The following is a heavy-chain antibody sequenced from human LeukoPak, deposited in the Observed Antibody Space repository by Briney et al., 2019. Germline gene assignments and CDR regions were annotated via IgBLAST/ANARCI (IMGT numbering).Heavy chain of an antibody. V-gene: IGHV3-21*01. D-gene: IGHD2-21*02. CDR1: GFTFSSYS. CDR3: ARDGSRGNLVTAPDY. CDR2: ISSSSSYR. J-gene: IGHJ4*02. Sequence: GGSLRLSCAASGFTFSSYSMNWVRQAPGKGLEWVSSISSSSSYRYYADSVKGRFTISRDNAKSSLYLQMNSLRAEDTAIYYCARDGSRGNLVTAPDYWGQGTLVTVSS.